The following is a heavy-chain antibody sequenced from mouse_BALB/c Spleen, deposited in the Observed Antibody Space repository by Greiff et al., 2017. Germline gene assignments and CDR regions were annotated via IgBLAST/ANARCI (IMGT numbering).Heavy chain of an antibody. J-gene: IGHJ4*01. V-gene: IGHV5-9-3*01. CDR3: ARRGNGPSYYYAMDY. D-gene: IGHD1-2*01. Sequence: EVNVVESGGGLVKPGGSLKLSCAASGFTFSSYAMSWVRQTPEKRLEWVATISSGGSYTYYPDSVKGRFTISRDNAKNTLYLQMSSLRSEDTAMYYCARRGNGPSYYYAMDYWGKGPSAPVSS. CDR1: GFTFSSYA. CDR2: ISSGGSYT.